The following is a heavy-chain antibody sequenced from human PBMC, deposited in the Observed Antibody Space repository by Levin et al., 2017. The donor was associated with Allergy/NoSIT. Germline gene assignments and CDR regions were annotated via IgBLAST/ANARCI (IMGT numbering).Heavy chain of an antibody. D-gene: IGHD3-22*01. CDR1: GFTFRSYA. V-gene: IGHV3-23*01. J-gene: IGHJ4*02. CDR2: ISGSTGST. CDR3: AKDSLAYYDTGGYYYFDY. Sequence: GGSLRLSCAASGFTFRSYAMTWVRQAPGKGLECVSAISGSTGSTYYADSVKGRFTISRDNSKNTLYLQMNSLRAEDTAIYYCAKDSLAYYDTGGYYYFDYWGQGTLVTVSS.